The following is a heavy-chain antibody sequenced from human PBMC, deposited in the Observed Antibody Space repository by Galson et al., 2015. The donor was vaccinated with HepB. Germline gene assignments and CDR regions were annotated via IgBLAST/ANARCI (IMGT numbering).Heavy chain of an antibody. D-gene: IGHD6-19*01. V-gene: IGHV3-30*03. CDR3: ARASIAVAGTSSPFDY. CDR2: ISYDGSNK. Sequence: SLRLSCAASGFTFSSYGMHWVRQAPGKGLEWVAVISYDGSNKYYADSVKGRFTISRDNSKNTLYLQMNSLRAEDTAVYYCARASIAVAGTSSPFDYWGQGTLVTVSS. J-gene: IGHJ4*02. CDR1: GFTFSSYG.